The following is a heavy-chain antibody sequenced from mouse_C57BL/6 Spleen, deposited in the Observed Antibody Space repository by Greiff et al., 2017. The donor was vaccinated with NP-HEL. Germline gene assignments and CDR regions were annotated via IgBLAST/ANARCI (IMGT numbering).Heavy chain of an antibody. CDR3: ARHYGSSYAMDY. J-gene: IGHJ4*01. Sequence: VQLQQSGAELVMPGASVKLSCKASGYTFTSYWMHWVKQRPGQGLEWIGEIDPSDSYTNYNQKFKGKSTLTVDKSSSTAYMQLSSLTSEDSAVYYCARHYGSSYAMDYWGQGTSVTVSS. CDR2: IDPSDSYT. CDR1: GYTFTSYW. V-gene: IGHV1-69*01. D-gene: IGHD1-1*01.